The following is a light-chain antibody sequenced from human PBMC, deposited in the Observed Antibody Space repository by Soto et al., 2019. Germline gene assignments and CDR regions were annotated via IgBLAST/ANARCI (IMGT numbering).Light chain of an antibody. CDR1: QSVSSN. V-gene: IGKV3-15*01. CDR2: GAS. Sequence: EIVLTQSPGTLSLSPGERATLSCRASQSVSSNSLAWYHQKPGQAPRLLIYGASTRATGIPARFSGSGSGTEFTLTISSLQSEDFAVYYCQQYNNWPPAFGQGTKVDIK. CDR3: QQYNNWPPA. J-gene: IGKJ1*01.